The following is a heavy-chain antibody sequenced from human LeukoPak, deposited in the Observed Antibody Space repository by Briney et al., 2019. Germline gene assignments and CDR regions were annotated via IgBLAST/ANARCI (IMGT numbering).Heavy chain of an antibody. V-gene: IGHV4-34*01. J-gene: IGHJ4*02. CDR2: INHSGST. CDR1: GGSFSGYY. CDR3: ARRSPYSTGWSSYFDY. D-gene: IGHD6-19*01. Sequence: SETLSLTCAVYGGSFSGYYWSWIRQPPGKGLEWSGEINHSGSTNYNPSLKSRVTISVDTSKNQFSLKLSSVTAADTAVYYCARRSPYSTGWSSYFDYWGQGALVTVSS.